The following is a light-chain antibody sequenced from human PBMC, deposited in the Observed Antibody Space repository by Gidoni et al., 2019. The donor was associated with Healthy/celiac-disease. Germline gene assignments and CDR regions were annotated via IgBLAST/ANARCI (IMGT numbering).Light chain of an antibody. J-gene: IGKJ1*01. V-gene: IGKV1-5*01. CDR3: QQYNSIYERA. Sequence: DIQMTQSPSTLSASVGDRVTITCRASQSISSWLAWYQQKPGKAPKLLIYDASSLESGVPSRFSGSGSGTEFTLTISSLQPDDFATYYCQQYNSIYERAFGQGTKVEIK. CDR2: DAS. CDR1: QSISSW.